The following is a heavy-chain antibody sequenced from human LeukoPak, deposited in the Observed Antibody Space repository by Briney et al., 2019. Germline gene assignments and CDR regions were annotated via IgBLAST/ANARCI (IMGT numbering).Heavy chain of an antibody. V-gene: IGHV1-8*01. CDR3: ARVGRRYCSSTSCYVHY. D-gene: IGHD2-2*01. CDR2: MNPNSGNT. Sequence: ASVKVSCKASGYTFTSYDINWVRQATGRGLEWMGWMNPNSGNTGYAQKFQGRVTMTRNTSISTAYMELSSLRSEDTAVYYCARVGRRYCSSTSCYVHYWGQGTLVTVSS. J-gene: IGHJ4*02. CDR1: GYTFTSYD.